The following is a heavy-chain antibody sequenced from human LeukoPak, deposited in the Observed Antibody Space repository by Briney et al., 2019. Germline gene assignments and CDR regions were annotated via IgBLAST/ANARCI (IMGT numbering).Heavy chain of an antibody. V-gene: IGHV1-18*01. CDR3: AREPYCSCGSCNHWFDP. D-gene: IGHD2-15*01. Sequence: ASVKLSSQASGYTFTNYGISWVRQAPGQGIEWMGWISDYNGNTNYAQKLQGRVTMTTDTSTSTAYMELRSLRSDDTAVYYSAREPYCSCGSCNHWFDPWGQGTLVTVSS. CDR2: ISDYNGNT. J-gene: IGHJ5*02. CDR1: GYTFTNYG.